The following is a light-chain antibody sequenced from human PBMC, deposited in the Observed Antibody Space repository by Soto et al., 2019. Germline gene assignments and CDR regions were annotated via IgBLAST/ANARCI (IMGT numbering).Light chain of an antibody. V-gene: IGLV1-44*01. CDR3: AAWDDSLNGLYV. CDR1: SSNIGNKN. CDR2: SNN. Sequence: QSALTQPPSASGTPGQRVTIPCSGSSSNIGNKNVNWYQQLPGTAPKLLNYSNNQRPSRGPERFSGSKSATSASLAISGLQSEFEADYYCAAWDDSLNGLYVFGTGTKVTVL. J-gene: IGLJ1*01.